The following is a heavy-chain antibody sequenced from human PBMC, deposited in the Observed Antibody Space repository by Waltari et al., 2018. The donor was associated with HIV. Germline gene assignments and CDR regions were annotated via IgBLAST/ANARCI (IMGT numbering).Heavy chain of an antibody. V-gene: IGHV4-31*03. J-gene: IGHJ5*02. CDR1: GASISRGDYY. CDR3: ARDKYGGHWFDP. Sequence: QVQLQESGPGLVKPSQTLSLSCTVSGASISRGDYYGSWIRQHPGKGLEWIGYIYYSGYTHYSPSLQSRVTISVDTSKNHFSLNLSSVTAADTAVYYCARDKYGGHWFDPWGQGTLVTVSS. D-gene: IGHD4-17*01. CDR2: IYYSGYT.